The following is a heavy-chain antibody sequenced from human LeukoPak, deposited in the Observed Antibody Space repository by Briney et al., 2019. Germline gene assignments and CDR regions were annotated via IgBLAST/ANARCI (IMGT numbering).Heavy chain of an antibody. CDR2: IWYDGSNK. J-gene: IGHJ6*02. D-gene: IGHD2-2*01. CDR1: GFTFSSYG. V-gene: IGHV3-33*01. CDR3: ARDPAPRYYYYGMDV. Sequence: PGGSLRLSCAASGFTFSSYGMHWVRQAPGKGLEWVAVIWYDGSNKYYADSVKGRFTISRVNSKNTLYLQMNSLRAEDTAVYYCARDPAPRYYYYGMDVWGQGTTVTVSS.